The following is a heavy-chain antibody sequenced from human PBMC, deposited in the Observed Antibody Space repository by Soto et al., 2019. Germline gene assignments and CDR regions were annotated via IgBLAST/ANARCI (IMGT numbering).Heavy chain of an antibody. CDR1: GYTFTSYA. D-gene: IGHD5-12*01. CDR3: ARGGSLFWYFDL. CDR2: INAGNGNT. J-gene: IGHJ2*01. Sequence: QVQLVQSGAEVKKPGASVKVSCKASGYTFTSYAMHWVRQAPGQRLEWMGWINAGNGNTKYSQKFQGRVTITRDTSASTAHRELSSLSSDDTAVYYCARGGSLFWYFDLWGRGTLVTVSS. V-gene: IGHV1-3*01.